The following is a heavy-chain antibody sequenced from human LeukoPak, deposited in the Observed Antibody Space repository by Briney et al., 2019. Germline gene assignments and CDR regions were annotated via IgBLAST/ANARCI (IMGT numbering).Heavy chain of an antibody. D-gene: IGHD2-2*01. J-gene: IGHJ4*02. V-gene: IGHV3-7*01. Sequence: GGSLRLSCAASGFIFTDYYMTWIRQAPGKGLEWVANIKQDGSEKYYVDSVKGRFTISRDNAKNSLYLQMNSLRAEDTAVYYCAREGYCSSTSCSDFDYWGQGTLVTVSS. CDR1: GFIFTDYY. CDR3: AREGYCSSTSCSDFDY. CDR2: IKQDGSEK.